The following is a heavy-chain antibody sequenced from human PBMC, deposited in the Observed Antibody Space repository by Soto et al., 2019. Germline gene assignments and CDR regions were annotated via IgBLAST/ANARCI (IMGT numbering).Heavy chain of an antibody. D-gene: IGHD2-2*01. CDR1: GGSFSGYY. CDR3: ARGPARTFDD. V-gene: IGHV4-34*01. J-gene: IGHJ4*02. Sequence: SETLSLTCAVYGGSFSGYYWSWIRQPPGKGLEWIGEINHSGSTNYNPSLKSRVTISVDTSKNQFSLKLSSVTAAGTAVYYCARGPARTFDDWGQGTLVTVYS. CDR2: INHSGST.